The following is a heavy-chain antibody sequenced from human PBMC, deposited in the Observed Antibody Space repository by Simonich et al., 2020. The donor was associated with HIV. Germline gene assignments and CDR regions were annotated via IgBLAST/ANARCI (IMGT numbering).Heavy chain of an antibody. CDR1: GGSFSGYY. CDR2: SNHSGST. CDR3: ARVQYYGSGSPFFDY. D-gene: IGHD3-10*01. J-gene: IGHJ4*02. Sequence: QVQLQQWGAGLLKPSETLSLTCAVYGGSFSGYYWSWHRQPPGKGLEWIGESNHSGSTNYNPSRKSRVTISVDTSKNQFSLKLSSVTAADTAVYYCARVQYYGSGSPFFDYWGQGTLVTVSS. V-gene: IGHV4-34*01.